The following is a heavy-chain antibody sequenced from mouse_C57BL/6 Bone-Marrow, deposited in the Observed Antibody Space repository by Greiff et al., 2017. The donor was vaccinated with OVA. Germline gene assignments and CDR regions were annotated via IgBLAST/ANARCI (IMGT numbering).Heavy chain of an antibody. D-gene: IGHD2-3*01. Sequence: EVQGVESGGGLVQPGGSLSLSCAASGFTFTDYYMSWVRQPPGKALEWLGFIRNKANGYTTEYSASVKGRFTISRDNSQSILYLQMNALRAEDSATDYCARYDGYYGRLFDYWGQGTTLTVSS. CDR1: GFTFTDYY. CDR2: IRNKANGYTT. V-gene: IGHV7-3*01. CDR3: ARYDGYYGRLFDY. J-gene: IGHJ2*01.